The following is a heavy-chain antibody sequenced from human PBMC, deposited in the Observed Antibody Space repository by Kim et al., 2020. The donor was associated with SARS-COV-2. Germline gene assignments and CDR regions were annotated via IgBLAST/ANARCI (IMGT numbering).Heavy chain of an antibody. V-gene: IGHV5-51*01. CDR1: GYRFSTYW. D-gene: IGHD3-3*01. J-gene: IGHJ4*02. CDR3: ARHMGDFWTGFSAIIFDY. Sequence: GESLKISCKGSGYRFSTYWIGWVRQMPGKGLEWMGIIYPGDSDTRYSPSFEGQVPISVDESINTAYLQWSSLKASDTAIYYCARHMGDFWTGFSAIIFDYWGQGTLNSVSS. CDR2: IYPGDSDT.